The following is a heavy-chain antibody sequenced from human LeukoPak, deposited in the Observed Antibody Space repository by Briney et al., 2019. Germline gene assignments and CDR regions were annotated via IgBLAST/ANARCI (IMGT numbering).Heavy chain of an antibody. D-gene: IGHD6-6*01. J-gene: IGHJ4*02. CDR1: GFTFSTHA. V-gene: IGHV3-23*01. CDR2: ISGRDDNT. Sequence: GGSLRLSCAASGFTFSTHAMNWVRQAPGKGLEWVSTISGRDDNTNYADSVKGRFTISRDNSKNTLYLQMNSLRAEDTAVYYCAKTVKGSSSDYWGQGTLVTVSS. CDR3: AKTVKGSSSDY.